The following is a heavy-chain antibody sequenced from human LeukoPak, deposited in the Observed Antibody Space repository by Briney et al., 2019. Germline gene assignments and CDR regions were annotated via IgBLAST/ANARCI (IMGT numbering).Heavy chain of an antibody. CDR1: GYTFTIYG. Sequence: ASVTVSCKASGYTFTIYGISWVRQAPGQGLEWMGWISAYNGNTNYAQKLQGRVTMTTDTSTSTAYMELRSLRSDDTAVYYCARERGLRLGTNAFDIWGQGTMVTVSS. V-gene: IGHV1-18*01. CDR2: ISAYNGNT. D-gene: IGHD3-16*01. CDR3: ARERGLRLGTNAFDI. J-gene: IGHJ3*02.